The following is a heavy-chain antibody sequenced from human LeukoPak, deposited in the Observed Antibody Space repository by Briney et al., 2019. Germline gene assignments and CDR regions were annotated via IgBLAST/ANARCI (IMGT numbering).Heavy chain of an antibody. V-gene: IGHV4-59*02. J-gene: IGHJ5*02. CDR1: ASLVSSYS. CDR2: LHNSGST. D-gene: IGHD4-17*01. CDR3: ARYQIDDLGDYGWFDP. Sequence: PSETLSLTCNVSASLVSSYSWTWVRQPPGQGLEWIGYLHNSGSTNYSPSLKSRVTISVDASRNQFPLKLSSVTAADAAVYYCARYQIDDLGDYGWFDPWGQGTLVTVSS.